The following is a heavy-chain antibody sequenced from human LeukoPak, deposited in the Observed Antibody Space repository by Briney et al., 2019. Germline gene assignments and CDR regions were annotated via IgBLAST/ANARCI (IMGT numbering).Heavy chain of an antibody. D-gene: IGHD3-22*01. CDR3: VRGELNYYDSSGYAYFDY. J-gene: IGHJ4*02. Sequence: GGSLRLSCAASGFTFSNYWMVWVRQAPGKGPEWVANINQDGSQKQYVDSVKGRFTISRDNAKNSVFLQMNTVRVEDTAVYYCVRGELNYYDSSGYAYFDYWGQGTLVTVSS. CDR1: GFTFSNYW. V-gene: IGHV3-7*01. CDR2: INQDGSQK.